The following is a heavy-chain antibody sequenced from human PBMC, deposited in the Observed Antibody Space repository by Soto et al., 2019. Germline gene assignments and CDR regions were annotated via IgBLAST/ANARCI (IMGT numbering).Heavy chain of an antibody. CDR1: GYTFTSFY. V-gene: IGHV1-46*01. CDR3: ARGLTSDDY. Sequence: QVQLVQSGAEVKNPGASVKVSCKASGYTFTSFYIHWVRQAPGQGLEWMSIINPNGGSTNYAQNLQGRVTLTRDTSTNTVYMELSSLRSEDTAVYYCARGLTSDDYRGQGTLVTVSS. J-gene: IGHJ4*02. CDR2: INPNGGST.